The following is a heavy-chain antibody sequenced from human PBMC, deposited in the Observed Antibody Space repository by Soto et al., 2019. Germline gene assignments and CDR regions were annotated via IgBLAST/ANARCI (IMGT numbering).Heavy chain of an antibody. Sequence: QVQLQESGPGLVKPSETLSLTCTVSGGSISSYYWSWIRQPPGKGLEWIGYIYYSGSTNYNPSLKSRVTISVDTSKNQFSLKLSSVTAADTAVYYCARAGYSYGPHDYGDYQSIDYWGQGTLVTVSS. D-gene: IGHD4-17*01. CDR3: ARAGYSYGPHDYGDYQSIDY. J-gene: IGHJ4*02. V-gene: IGHV4-59*01. CDR2: IYYSGST. CDR1: GGSISSYY.